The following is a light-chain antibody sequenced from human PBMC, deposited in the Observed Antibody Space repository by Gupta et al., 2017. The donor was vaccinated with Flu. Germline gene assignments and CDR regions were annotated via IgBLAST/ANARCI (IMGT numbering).Light chain of an antibody. J-gene: IGKJ4*01. Sequence: DIQMTQSPSSLSASLGEGVTITCRARQNIKIYLNWYQQKTGKEQKLLIYGASSLDSGVPSRVSGSGAGTDVTFTITGLQPEDFANYYCQHRVSPPITCGGGTRVEIK. CDR2: GAS. CDR3: QHRVSPPIT. V-gene: IGKV1-39*01. CDR1: QNIKIY.